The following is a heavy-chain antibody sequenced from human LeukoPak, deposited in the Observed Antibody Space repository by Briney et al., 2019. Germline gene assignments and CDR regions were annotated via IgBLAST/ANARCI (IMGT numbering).Heavy chain of an antibody. CDR3: ASPVSACSSTSCYRESDAFDI. V-gene: IGHV3-21*01. CDR2: ISSSSSYI. D-gene: IGHD2-2*01. J-gene: IGHJ3*02. CDR1: GFTFSSYS. Sequence: GGSLRLSCAASGFTFSSYSMNWVRQAPGKGLEWVSSISSSSSYIYYADSVKGRFTISRDNAKNSLYLQMNSLRAEDTAVYYCASPVSACSSTSCYRESDAFDIWGQGTMVTVSS.